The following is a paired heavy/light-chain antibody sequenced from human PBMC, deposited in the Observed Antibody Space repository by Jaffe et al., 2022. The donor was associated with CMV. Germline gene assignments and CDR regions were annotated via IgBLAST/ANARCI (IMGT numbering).Light chain of an antibody. V-gene: IGLV2-23*02. CDR2: EVS. Sequence: QSALTQPASVAGSPGQSITISCTGTSSDVGSYNLVSWYQHYPGKAPKLIIYEVSKRPSGVSNRFSGSKSGNTASLTISGLQAEDEADYYCYSYAGSNTFGFGGGTKLTVL. J-gene: IGLJ3*02. CDR1: SSDVGSYNL. CDR3: YSYAGSNTFG.
Heavy chain of an antibody. CDR2: IYYSGNS. CDR1: GGSISSSGYY. D-gene: IGHD1-1*01. V-gene: IGHV4-39*01. J-gene: IGHJ6*03. Sequence: QLQLQESGPGLVKPSETLSLTCTVSGGSISSSGYYWGWIRQPPGKGLEWIGNIYYSGNSYYNPSLKSRVTLSVDTSKDQFSLHLSSVTAADTAVYYCAKHRAESRRLGSFTTYYYYYVDVWGEGTTVTVSS. CDR3: AKHRAESRRLGSFTTYYYYYVDV.